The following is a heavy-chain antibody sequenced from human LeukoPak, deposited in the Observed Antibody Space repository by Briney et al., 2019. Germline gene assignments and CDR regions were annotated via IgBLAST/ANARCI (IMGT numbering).Heavy chain of an antibody. D-gene: IGHD2-2*01. Sequence: NPGGSLRLSCAASGFTFSSYSMNWVRQAPGKGLDWVPSISSSSSYIYYADSVKGRFTISRDNAKNSLYLQMNSLRAEDTAVYYCARGGIVVPAPRFDPWGQGTLVTVSS. V-gene: IGHV3-21*01. CDR1: GFTFSSYS. CDR2: ISSSSSYI. J-gene: IGHJ5*02. CDR3: ARGGIVVPAPRFDP.